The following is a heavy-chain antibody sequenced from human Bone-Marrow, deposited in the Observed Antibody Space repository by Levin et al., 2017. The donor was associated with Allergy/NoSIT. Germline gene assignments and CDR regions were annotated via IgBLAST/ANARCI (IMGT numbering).Heavy chain of an antibody. CDR3: AKAGSMNIVGATEQFDY. J-gene: IGHJ4*02. V-gene: IGHV3-30*18. D-gene: IGHD1-26*01. CDR2: ISYDGSNK. CDR1: GFTFSSYG. Sequence: GGSLRLSCAASGFTFSSYGMHWVRQAPGKGLEWVAVISYDGSNKYYADSVKGRFTISRDNSKNTLYLQMNSLRAEDTAVYYCAKAGSMNIVGATEQFDYWGQGTLVTVSS.